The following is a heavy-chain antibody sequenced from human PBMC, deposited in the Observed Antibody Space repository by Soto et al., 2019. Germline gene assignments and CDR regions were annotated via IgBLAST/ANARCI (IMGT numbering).Heavy chain of an antibody. CDR2: INPSGGST. CDR1: GYTFTSYY. CDR3: AEYFFDARAFLDF. D-gene: IGHD3-9*01. V-gene: IGHV1-46*01. J-gene: IGHJ4*02. Sequence: ASVKVYCKASGYTFTSYYMHWVRQAPGQGLEWMGIINPSGGSTSYAQNFQGRVTITRDTVANAVYMELSSRTSEDTAVYYCAEYFFDARAFLDFRAKGTPVPVS.